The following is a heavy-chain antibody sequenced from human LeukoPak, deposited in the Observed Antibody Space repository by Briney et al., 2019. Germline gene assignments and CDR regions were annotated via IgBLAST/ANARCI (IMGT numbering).Heavy chain of an antibody. Sequence: PSETLSLTCAVYGGSFSGYYWSWIRQPPGKGLEWVGEINHSGSTNYNPSLKSRVTISVDTSKNQFSLKLSSVTAADTAVYYCARGGNIVVVPAAKHNWFDPWGQGTLVTVSS. CDR1: GGSFSGYY. D-gene: IGHD2-2*01. CDR2: INHSGST. V-gene: IGHV4-34*01. J-gene: IGHJ5*02. CDR3: ARGGNIVVVPAAKHNWFDP.